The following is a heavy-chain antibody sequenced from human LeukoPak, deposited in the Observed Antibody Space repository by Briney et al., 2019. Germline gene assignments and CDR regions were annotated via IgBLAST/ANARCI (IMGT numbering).Heavy chain of an antibody. CDR2: VRNKANSHTT. Sequence: GGSLRLSCAASGFTFSDYYMDWVRQAPGMGLEWVGRVRNKANSHTTEYAASVSGRFTISRDASKDSLCLQMNSLKTEDTAVYYCARESRLGAAPTGGYYYYGMDVWGQGTTVTVSS. CDR3: ARESRLGAAPTGGYYYYGMDV. V-gene: IGHV3-72*01. D-gene: IGHD2-15*01. J-gene: IGHJ6*02. CDR1: GFTFSDYY.